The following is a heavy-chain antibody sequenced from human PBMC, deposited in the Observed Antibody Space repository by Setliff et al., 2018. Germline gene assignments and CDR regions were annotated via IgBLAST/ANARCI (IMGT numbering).Heavy chain of an antibody. V-gene: IGHV1-69*05. J-gene: IGHJ6*03. CDR3: AREGVDSRSSTDYRYYMDV. Sequence: SVKVSCKASGYIFTSYGFSWVRQAPGQGLEWMGGTIPIFGTTNYAQKFQGRVTIITDESTTTAYMELSSLRSDDTAVYYCAREGVDSRSSTDYRYYMDVWGKGTTVTVSS. D-gene: IGHD3-22*01. CDR1: GYIFTSYG. CDR2: TIPIFGTT.